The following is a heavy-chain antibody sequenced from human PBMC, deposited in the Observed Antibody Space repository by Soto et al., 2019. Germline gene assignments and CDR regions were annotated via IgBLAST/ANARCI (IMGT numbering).Heavy chain of an antibody. CDR2: IYPGDSDT. V-gene: IGHV5-51*01. CDR3: ARQGSPLTHYDFWSAYSDYYGMDV. J-gene: IGHJ6*02. CDR1: GYSFTSYW. D-gene: IGHD3-3*01. Sequence: GESLKISCKGSGYSFTSYWIGWVRQMPGKGLEWMGIIYPGDSDTRYSPSFQGQVTISADKSISTAYLQWSSLKASDTATYYCARQGSPLTHYDFWSAYSDYYGMDVWGQGTTVTVSS.